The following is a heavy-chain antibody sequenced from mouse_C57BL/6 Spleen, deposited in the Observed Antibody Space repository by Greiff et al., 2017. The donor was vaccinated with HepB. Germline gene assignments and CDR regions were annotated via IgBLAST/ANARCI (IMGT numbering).Heavy chain of an antibody. J-gene: IGHJ4*01. CDR3: ARREDWDYAMDY. CDR1: GYTFTSYW. Sequence: VQLQQPGAELVKPGASVKLSCKASGYTFTSYWMHWVKQRPGQGLEWIGMIHPNSGSTNYNEKFKGKATLTVDKSSSTAYMQLSSLTSEDSAVYYCARREDWDYAMDYWGQGTSVTVSS. CDR2: IHPNSGST. D-gene: IGHD4-1*01. V-gene: IGHV1-64*01.